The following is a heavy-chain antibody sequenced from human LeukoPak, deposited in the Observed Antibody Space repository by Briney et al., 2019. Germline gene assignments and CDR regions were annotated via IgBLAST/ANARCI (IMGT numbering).Heavy chain of an antibody. CDR1: GGSINTYY. V-gene: IGHV4-59*01. CDR3: ATRGVKTTRFDY. CDR2: LYNSGTT. J-gene: IGHJ4*02. D-gene: IGHD1-1*01. Sequence: SETLSLTCTVSGGSINTYYWSWIRQPPGKGLEWIRYLYNSGTTNYNPSLKSRVSISGDTSKNQFSLKLNSMTAADTAVYYCATRGVKTTRFDYWGQGILVTVSS.